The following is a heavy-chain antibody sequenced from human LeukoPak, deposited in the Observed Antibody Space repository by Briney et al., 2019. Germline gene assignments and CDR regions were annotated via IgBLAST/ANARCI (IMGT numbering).Heavy chain of an antibody. CDR1: GFTFSSYS. CDR2: ISSSSSYI. J-gene: IGHJ6*03. Sequence: PGGSLRLSCAASGFTFSSYSMNWVRQAPGKGLEWVSSISSSSSYIYYADSVKGRFTISRDNAKNSLYLQMNSLRAEDTAVYYCARGPPDIVVVVAANQYYYYYYMDVWGKGTTVTISS. D-gene: IGHD2-15*01. CDR3: ARGPPDIVVVVAANQYYYYYYMDV. V-gene: IGHV3-21*01.